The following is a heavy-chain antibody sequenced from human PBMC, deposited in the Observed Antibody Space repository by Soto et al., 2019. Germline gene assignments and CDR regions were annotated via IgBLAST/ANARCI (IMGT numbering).Heavy chain of an antibody. Sequence: SETLSLTCAVSGGSISRGDYYWGWIRQPPGKGLEWIGYIYYSGSTYYNPSLKSRVTISVDTSKNQFSLKLSSVTAADTAVYYCARYCSSTSCLLPWCDPWGQGTLVTVSS. D-gene: IGHD2-2*01. CDR2: IYYSGST. CDR1: GGSISRGDYY. V-gene: IGHV4-30-4*01. J-gene: IGHJ5*02. CDR3: ARYCSSTSCLLPWCDP.